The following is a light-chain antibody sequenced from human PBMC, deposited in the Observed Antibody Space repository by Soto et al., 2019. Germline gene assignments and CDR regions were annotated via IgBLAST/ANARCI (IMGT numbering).Light chain of an antibody. V-gene: IGKV1-33*01. CDR2: DAS. CDR3: QHYDHLPPLS. J-gene: IGKJ4*01. CDR1: QDIRNY. Sequence: DIQMTQSPSSLSASVGDRVTITCQASQDIRNYLNWYQQKPGKAPNLLIYDASNLRAGGPSRFSGSGSGTEFNFTITSLQPEDIATYYCQHYDHLPPLSFGGGTKVEIK.